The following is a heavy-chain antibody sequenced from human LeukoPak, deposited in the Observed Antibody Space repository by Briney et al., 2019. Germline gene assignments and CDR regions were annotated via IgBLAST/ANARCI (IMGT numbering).Heavy chain of an antibody. Sequence: GGSLRLSCAASGFTFSSYGVNWVRQAPGKGLEWVSSISSSTSYIYYADSVKGRFTISRDNAKNPLYLQMNSLRAEDTAMYYCARVGYDILTGQLDYWGQGTLVTVSS. CDR2: ISSSTSYI. V-gene: IGHV3-21*01. J-gene: IGHJ4*02. CDR1: GFTFSSYG. CDR3: ARVGYDILTGQLDY. D-gene: IGHD3-9*01.